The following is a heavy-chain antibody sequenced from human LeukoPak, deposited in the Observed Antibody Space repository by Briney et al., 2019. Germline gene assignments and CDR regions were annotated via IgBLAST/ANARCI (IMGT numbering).Heavy chain of an antibody. D-gene: IGHD2-2*01. J-gene: IGHJ5*02. CDR3: ARDFVLGQPLVALDP. Sequence: GGSLRLSCAASGFTFSDYYMSWIRQAPGKGLEWVSYISGSGSTVYYAASAGGRFTISRDNAKNSLYLLMNSLRSEDTAVYFCARDFVLGQPLVALDPWGQGTLVTVSS. CDR2: ISGSGSTV. V-gene: IGHV3-11*04. CDR1: GFTFSDYY.